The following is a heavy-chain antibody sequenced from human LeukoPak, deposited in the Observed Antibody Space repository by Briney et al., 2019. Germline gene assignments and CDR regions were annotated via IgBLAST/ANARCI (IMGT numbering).Heavy chain of an antibody. Sequence: SETLSLTCTVSGGSISSYYWSWIRQPPGQGLEWIGYIYYSGSTNYNPSLKSRVTISVDTSKNQFSLKLSSVTAADTAVYYCARDKATYATMVRGPYGMDVWGQGTTVTVSS. CDR2: IYYSGST. J-gene: IGHJ6*02. CDR1: GGSISSYY. V-gene: IGHV4-59*01. D-gene: IGHD3-10*01. CDR3: ARDKATYATMVRGPYGMDV.